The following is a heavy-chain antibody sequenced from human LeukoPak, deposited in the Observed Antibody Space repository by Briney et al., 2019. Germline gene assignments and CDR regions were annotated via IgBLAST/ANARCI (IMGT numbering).Heavy chain of an antibody. D-gene: IGHD6-13*01. Sequence: PGESLRLSCAPSGFTLSRYYMSGVGQAPGKGLQWVAVIYSGGTTYDSDSVKSRFTISRDDSKNTLYLQMNSLRAEATAVYYCARGGGDSNSWYGRGLDYWGQETLVTVSS. V-gene: IGHV3-53*01. CDR1: GFTLSRYY. CDR2: IYSGGTT. J-gene: IGHJ4*02. CDR3: ARGGGDSNSWYGRGLDY.